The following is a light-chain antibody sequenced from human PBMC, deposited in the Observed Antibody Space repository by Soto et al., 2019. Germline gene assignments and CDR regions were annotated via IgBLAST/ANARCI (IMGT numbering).Light chain of an antibody. CDR1: SSNIGSNT. J-gene: IGLJ2*01. CDR2: SNN. Sequence: QSVLTQPPSASGTPGQRVTISCSGSSSNIGSNTVNWYQQLPGTAPKLPIYSNNQRPSGVPDRFSGSKSGTSASLAISGLQSEDEADYYCAAWDDSLNGQEVFGGGTKLTVL. CDR3: AAWDDSLNGQEV. V-gene: IGLV1-44*01.